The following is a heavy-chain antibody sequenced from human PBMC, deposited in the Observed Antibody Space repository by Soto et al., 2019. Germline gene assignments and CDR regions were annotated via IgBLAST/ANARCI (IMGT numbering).Heavy chain of an antibody. CDR3: ARIKWGLNYYNGMDV. CDR1: GYSFSDYF. CDR2: INPKTAAT. Sequence: QVQLVQSGAEVKKSGASVKVSCKPSGYSFSDYFIQWVRQAPGQGLEWVAWINPKTAATNYAKKFQGRGSLTWDTSSTTAYMELTRLRPDATAVYYCARIKWGLNYYNGMDVWGQGTTVIVSS. D-gene: IGHD1-26*01. J-gene: IGHJ6*02. V-gene: IGHV1-2*02.